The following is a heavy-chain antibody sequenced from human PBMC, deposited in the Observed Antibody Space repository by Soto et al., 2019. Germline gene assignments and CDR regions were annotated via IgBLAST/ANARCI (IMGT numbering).Heavy chain of an antibody. CDR3: ARVDVLGRYSRSFTAYNYYGMDV. D-gene: IGHD3-16*01. CDR1: GFTISSYW. V-gene: IGHV3-7*01. Sequence: EVQLVESGGGLVQPGGSLRLSCAASGFTISSYWMSWVRQAPGKGLEWVANINQDGSERYYVDSVKGRFTISRDNAKNALYLQMNSLRAEDKTIYHCARVDVLGRYSRSFTAYNYYGMDVWGRGNTVSVSS. CDR2: INQDGSER. J-gene: IGHJ6*02.